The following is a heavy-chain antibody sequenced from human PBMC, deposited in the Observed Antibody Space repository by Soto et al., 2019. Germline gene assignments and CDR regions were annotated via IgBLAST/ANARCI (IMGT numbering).Heavy chain of an antibody. CDR2: IWYDGSNK. D-gene: IGHD1-26*01. J-gene: IGHJ4*02. CDR3: ARGRGELRRYFDY. CDR1: GFTFSSYG. V-gene: IGHV3-33*01. Sequence: QVQLVESGGGVVQPGRSLRLSCAASGFTFSSYGMHWVRQAPGKGLEWVAVIWYDGSNKYYADSVKGRFTISRDNSKNTLYLQMNSLRAEDTAVYYCARGRGELRRYFDYWGQGTLVTVSS.